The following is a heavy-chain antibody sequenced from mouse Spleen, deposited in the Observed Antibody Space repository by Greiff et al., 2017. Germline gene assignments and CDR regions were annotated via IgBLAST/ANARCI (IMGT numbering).Heavy chain of an antibody. Sequence: QVQLKQSGAELARPGASVKMSCKASGYTFTSYTMHWVKQRPGQGLEWIGYINPSSGYTKYNQKFKDKATLTADKSSSTAYMQLSSLTSEDSAVYYCAFYYGYDGGYWGQGTTLTVSS. CDR1: GYTFTSYT. CDR2: INPSSGYT. CDR3: AFYYGYDGGY. D-gene: IGHD2-2*01. J-gene: IGHJ2*01. V-gene: IGHV1-4*01.